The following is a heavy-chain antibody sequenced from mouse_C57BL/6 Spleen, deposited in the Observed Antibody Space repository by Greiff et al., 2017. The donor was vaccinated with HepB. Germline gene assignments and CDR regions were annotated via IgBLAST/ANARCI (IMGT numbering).Heavy chain of an antibody. V-gene: IGHV1-64*01. CDR1: GYTFTSYW. Sequence: VQLQQSGAELVKPGASVKLSCKASGYTFTSYWMHWVKQRPGQGLEWIGMIHPNSGSTNYNEKFKSKATLTVDKSSSTAYMQLSSLTSEDSAVYYSARSRDWVFDYWGQGTTLTVSS. J-gene: IGHJ2*01. CDR3: ARSRDWVFDY. CDR2: IHPNSGST. D-gene: IGHD4-1*01.